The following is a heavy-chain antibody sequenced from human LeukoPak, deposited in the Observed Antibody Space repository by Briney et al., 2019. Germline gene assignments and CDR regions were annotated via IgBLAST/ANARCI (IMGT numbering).Heavy chain of an antibody. CDR1: GVSISNYL. V-gene: IGHV4-59*08. CDR3: ARRIVGTGWGRENWLDS. D-gene: IGHD3/OR15-3a*01. CDR2: TYYNGNT. J-gene: IGHJ5*01. Sequence: SETLSLTCTVSGVSISNYLWNWIRQPPGKGLEWIGYTYYNGNTNSNPSLKSRVSMSVDTSKNQFSLKPTSMTAADTAIYYCARRIVGTGWGRENWLDSWGQGTLVTVSS.